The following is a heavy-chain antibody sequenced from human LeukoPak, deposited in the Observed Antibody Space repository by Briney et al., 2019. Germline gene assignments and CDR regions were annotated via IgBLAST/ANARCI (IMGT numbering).Heavy chain of an antibody. Sequence: GGSLRLSCAASGFTFSDYAMTWVRQPPAQDLEWVSTIAYIGTYYADSVRGRSTISRDDSKDTLYLQMNNLRADDSAVYYCVKGLHLFDVWGQGTTVTVSS. CDR2: IAYIGT. J-gene: IGHJ6*02. CDR3: VKGLHLFDV. D-gene: IGHD2-15*01. CDR1: GFTFSDYA. V-gene: IGHV3-23*01.